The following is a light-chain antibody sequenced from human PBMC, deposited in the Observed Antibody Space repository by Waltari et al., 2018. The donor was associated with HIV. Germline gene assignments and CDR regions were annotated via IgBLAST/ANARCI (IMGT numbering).Light chain of an antibody. CDR3: QQYYITPKT. J-gene: IGKJ1*01. CDR1: QSVMYSSNNKNY. V-gene: IGKV4-1*01. Sequence: DIVMTQSPDSLAVSPGERATINCKSSQSVMYSSNNKNYLAWYQQKPGQPPKLLIYWASSREYGVPDRFSGSGSGTDFTLTISSLQAEDVAVYYCQQYYITPKTFGQGTKVEIK. CDR2: WAS.